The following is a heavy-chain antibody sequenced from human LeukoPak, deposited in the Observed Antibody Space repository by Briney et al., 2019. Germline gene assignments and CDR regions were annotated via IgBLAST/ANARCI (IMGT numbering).Heavy chain of an antibody. J-gene: IGHJ3*02. D-gene: IGHD2-2*01. CDR1: GFAFSSYG. CDR3: AREVGAFDI. Sequence: PGGSLRLSCAASGFAFSSYGMHWVRQAPGKGLEWVAVIWYDGSNKYYADSVKGRFTISRDNSKNTLYLQMNSLRAEDTAVYYCAREVGAFDIWGQGTMVTVSS. V-gene: IGHV3-33*01. CDR2: IWYDGSNK.